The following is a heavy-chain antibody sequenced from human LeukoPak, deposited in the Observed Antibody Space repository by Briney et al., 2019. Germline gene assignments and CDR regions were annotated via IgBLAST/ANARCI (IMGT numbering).Heavy chain of an antibody. V-gene: IGHV7-4-1*02. J-gene: IGHJ4*02. CDR1: GYTFTHYA. D-gene: IGHD4/OR15-4a*01. Sequence: APVKVSCKTSGYTFTHYAMNWVRQAPGQGLEWVGWVNTNTGTPTYAQAFTGRFVFSLDTAVSTAYLQITGLKAEDTAVYYCARDANFAEGFDYWGQGTLVTVSS. CDR3: ARDANFAEGFDY. CDR2: VNTNTGTP.